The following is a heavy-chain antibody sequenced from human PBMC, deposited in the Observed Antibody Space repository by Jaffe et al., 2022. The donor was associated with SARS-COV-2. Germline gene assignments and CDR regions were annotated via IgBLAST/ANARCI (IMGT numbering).Heavy chain of an antibody. D-gene: IGHD6-19*01. CDR3: ARSGLAAKYYFDF. CDR2: TSTSGSSV. J-gene: IGHJ4*02. V-gene: IGHV3-11*01. CDR1: GFTFSDYY. Sequence: QVQLVESGGGLVKPGGSLRLSCAASGFTFSDYYMFWLRQAPGKGLEWVSFTSTSGSSVNYADSVKGRFTISRDNAKNSLYLQMSSLRAEDTAVYYCARSGLAAKYYFDFWGQGTLVTVSS.